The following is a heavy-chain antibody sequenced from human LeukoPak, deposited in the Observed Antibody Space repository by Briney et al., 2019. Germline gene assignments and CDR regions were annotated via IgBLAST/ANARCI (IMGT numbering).Heavy chain of an antibody. J-gene: IGHJ6*02. CDR2: INPNSGGT. V-gene: IGHV1-2*04. CDR3: ASGAAGNYYSMDV. Sequence: ASVKVSCKACGYTFTGYYMHWVRQAPGQGLEWMGWINPNSGGTNYAQKFQGWVTMTRDTSISTAYMELSRLRSDDTAVYYCASGAAGNYYSMDVRGQGTTVTVSS. CDR1: GYTFTGYY. D-gene: IGHD6-13*01.